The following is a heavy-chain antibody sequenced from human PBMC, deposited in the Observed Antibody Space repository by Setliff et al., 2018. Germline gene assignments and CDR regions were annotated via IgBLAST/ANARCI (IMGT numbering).Heavy chain of an antibody. J-gene: IGHJ4*02. D-gene: IGHD2-8*02. CDR3: TVYNTGSSKDHY. CDR1: GGSISSHY. CDR2: IYYSGST. V-gene: IGHV4-59*03. Sequence: PSETLSLTCAVSGGSISSHYWSWIRQPPGTGLEWIGSIYYSGSTNYNPSLKSRVTISVDTSKNQFSLKLSSVTAADTALYYCTVYNTGSSKDHYWGQGTPVTVSS.